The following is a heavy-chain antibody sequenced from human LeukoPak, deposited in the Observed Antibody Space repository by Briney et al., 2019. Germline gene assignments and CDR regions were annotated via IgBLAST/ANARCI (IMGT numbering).Heavy chain of an antibody. V-gene: IGHV3-30*18. CDR3: AKEMNSGSYLHDY. D-gene: IGHD3-10*01. J-gene: IGHJ4*02. Sequence: PGGSLRLSCAASGFTFDDYAMHWVRQAPGKGLEWVAVISYDGSNKYYADSVKGRFTISRDNSKNTLYLQMNSLRAEDTAVYYCAKEMNSGSYLHDYWGQGTLVTVSS. CDR1: GFTFDDYA. CDR2: ISYDGSNK.